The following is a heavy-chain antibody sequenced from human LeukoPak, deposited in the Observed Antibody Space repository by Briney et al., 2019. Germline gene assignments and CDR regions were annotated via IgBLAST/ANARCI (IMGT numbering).Heavy chain of an antibody. V-gene: IGHV4-34*01. CDR2: INHSGST. CDR1: GGSFSGYY. CDR3: ARRITMVRGVIDYYYYYYMDV. Sequence: SETLSLTCAVYGGSFSGYYWSWIRQPPGKGLEWIGEINHSGSTNYNPSLKSRVTISVDTSKNQFSLKLSSVTAADTAVYYCARRITMVRGVIDYYYYYYMDVWGKGTTVTIS. D-gene: IGHD3-10*01. J-gene: IGHJ6*03.